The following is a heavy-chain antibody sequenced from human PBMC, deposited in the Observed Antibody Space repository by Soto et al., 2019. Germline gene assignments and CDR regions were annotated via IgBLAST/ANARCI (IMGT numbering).Heavy chain of an antibody. Sequence: QVQLQQWGAGLLKPSETLSLTCAVYGGSFGGYYWSWIRQPSGKGLEGIGEINHSGSTNYNPSLKSRVTISIDTSKNQFSLKLNSVTAADTAVYYGARRVVPAAIGYWGQGMLVTVSS. CDR3: ARRVVPAAIGY. J-gene: IGHJ4*02. V-gene: IGHV4-34*01. CDR2: INHSGST. D-gene: IGHD2-2*01. CDR1: GGSFGGYY.